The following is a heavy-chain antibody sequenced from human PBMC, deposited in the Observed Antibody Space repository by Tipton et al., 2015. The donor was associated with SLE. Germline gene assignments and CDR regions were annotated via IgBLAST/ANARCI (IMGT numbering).Heavy chain of an antibody. V-gene: IGHV4-34*01. CDR1: GGSFSGYY. CDR2: VNHSGGT. D-gene: IGHD3-22*01. CDR3: ARASNYYDYNYFDP. Sequence: LRLSCAVYGGSFSGYYWSWIRQPPGKGLEWIGEVNHSGGTNYNSSLKSRVTIFVDTSKNQFSLKLSSVTAADTAVYFCARASNYYDYNYFDPWGQGTLVTVSS. J-gene: IGHJ5*02.